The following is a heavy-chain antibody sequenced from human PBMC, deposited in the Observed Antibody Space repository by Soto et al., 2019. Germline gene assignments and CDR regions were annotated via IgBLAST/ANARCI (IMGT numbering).Heavy chain of an antibody. CDR3: ARDLSGYSGYDNPYYYYGMDV. D-gene: IGHD5-12*01. CDR1: GFTFSSYA. Sequence: GGSLRLSCAASGFTFSSYAMHWVRQAPGKGLEWVAVISYDGSNKYYADSVNGRFTISRDNSKNTLYLQMNSLRAEDTAVYYCARDLSGYSGYDNPYYYYGMDVWGQGTTVTVSS. CDR2: ISYDGSNK. J-gene: IGHJ6*02. V-gene: IGHV3-30-3*01.